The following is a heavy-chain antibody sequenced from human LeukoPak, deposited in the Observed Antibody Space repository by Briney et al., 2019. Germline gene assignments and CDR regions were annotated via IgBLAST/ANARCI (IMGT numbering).Heavy chain of an antibody. CDR3: ARGGWLQPHNY. CDR1: GGSISSGGYY. Sequence: SETLSLTCTVSGGSISSGGYYWSWIRQHPGKGLEWIGYIYYSGSTYYNPSLKSRVTISVDTSKNQFSLKLSSVTAADTAVYYCARGGWLQPHNYWGQGTLVTVSS. V-gene: IGHV4-31*03. CDR2: IYYSGST. J-gene: IGHJ4*02. D-gene: IGHD5-24*01.